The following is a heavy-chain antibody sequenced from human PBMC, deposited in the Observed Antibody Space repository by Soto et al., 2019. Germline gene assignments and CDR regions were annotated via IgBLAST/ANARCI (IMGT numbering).Heavy chain of an antibody. CDR3: AQESTRSGYYVIDTFDI. Sequence: GGSLRLSCAASGFTFSDHNMDWVRQAPGKGLEWVGRSRNKANSYTTEYAASVKGRFTISRDDSKDLLHLQMNSLKTEDTAVYYCAQESTRSGYYVIDTFDIWGQGTMVTVSS. D-gene: IGHD3-3*01. CDR2: SRNKANSYTT. J-gene: IGHJ3*02. V-gene: IGHV3-72*01. CDR1: GFTFSDHN.